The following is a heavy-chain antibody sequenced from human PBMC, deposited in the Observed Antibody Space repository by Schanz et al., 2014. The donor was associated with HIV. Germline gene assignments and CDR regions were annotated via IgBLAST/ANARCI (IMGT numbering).Heavy chain of an antibody. CDR2: MSYDGVRK. CDR3: ARDRLHPGNGMDV. CDR1: GFTFNNYG. V-gene: IGHV3-33*05. D-gene: IGHD4-4*01. J-gene: IGHJ6*02. Sequence: QVQLVESGGGVVQPGRSLRLSCTASGFTFNNYGMHWVRQAPGKGLEWVAVMSYDGVRKYLGDSVKGRFTISRDNTKNSLYLQMNSLRAEDTAVYYCARDRLHPGNGMDVWGQGTTVTVSS.